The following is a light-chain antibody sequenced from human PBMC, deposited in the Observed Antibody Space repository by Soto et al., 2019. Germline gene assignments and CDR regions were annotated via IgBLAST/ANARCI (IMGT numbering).Light chain of an antibody. CDR2: GAS. CDR1: QGINKF. CDR3: QQLTNFRFT. V-gene: IGKV1-9*01. J-gene: IGKJ2*01. Sequence: IQLTQSPSSLSASVGDRVTITCRASQGINKFLAWYQQRPGKAPQLLVYGASTLQSGVPSRFSGSGSGTDFTLTISSLQPEDFATYYCQQLTNFRFTFGQGTKWIS.